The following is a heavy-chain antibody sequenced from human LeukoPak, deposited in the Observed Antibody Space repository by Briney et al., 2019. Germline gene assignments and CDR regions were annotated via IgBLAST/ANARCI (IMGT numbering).Heavy chain of an antibody. V-gene: IGHV3-23*01. CDR3: AKDTYNWNFLDH. CDR1: GFIFSSSA. CDR2: IAGSSDST. Sequence: PGGSQRLSCAASGFIFSSSAMSWVRQAPGKGLEWVSAIAGSSDSTYYADSVKGRFTVSRDNSKNTLYLQMNSLRAEDTAVYYCAKDTYNWNFLDHWGQGTLVTVSS. J-gene: IGHJ4*02. D-gene: IGHD1-20*01.